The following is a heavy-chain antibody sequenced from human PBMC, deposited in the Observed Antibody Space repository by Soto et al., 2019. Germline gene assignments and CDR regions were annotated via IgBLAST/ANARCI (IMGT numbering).Heavy chain of an antibody. V-gene: IGHV3-23*01. CDR1: GFTVSNNY. CDR2: ISGSGGST. D-gene: IGHD3-22*01. J-gene: IGHJ4*01. CDR3: TTDSYSTMIVVRFDY. Sequence: PGESLKISCAASGFTVSNNYMSWVRQAPGKGLEWVSAISGSGGSTYYADSVKGRFTISRDNSKNTLYLQMNSLKTEDTGIYYCTTDSYSTMIVVRFDYWGHGTLVTVSS.